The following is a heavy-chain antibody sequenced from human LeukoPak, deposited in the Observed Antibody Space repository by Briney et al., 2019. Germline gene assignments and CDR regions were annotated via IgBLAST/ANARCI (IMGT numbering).Heavy chain of an antibody. CDR3: ARRGDSSGYYVFDY. J-gene: IGHJ4*02. D-gene: IGHD3-22*01. CDR2: FYYSGST. Sequence: PSETLSLTCTVSGGSISSYYWSWIRQPPGQGLEWMEYFYYSGSTNYNPSLKSRVTISVDTSKNQFSLKLSSVTAADTAVYYCARRGDSSGYYVFDYWGQGTLVTVSS. V-gene: IGHV4-59*08. CDR1: GGSISSYY.